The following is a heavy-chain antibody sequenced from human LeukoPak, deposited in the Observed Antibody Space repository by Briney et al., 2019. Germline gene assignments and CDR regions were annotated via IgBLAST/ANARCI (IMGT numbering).Heavy chain of an antibody. CDR1: GGSISSYY. Sequence: SETLSLTCTVSGGSISSYYWSWIRQPPGKGLEWIGYIYYSGSTNYNPSLKSRVTISVDTSKNQFSLKLSSVTAADTAVYYCARLVLSSGWYTNTTWGQRTLVTVSS. CDR2: IYYSGST. J-gene: IGHJ5*02. CDR3: ARLVLSSGWYTNTT. D-gene: IGHD6-19*01. V-gene: IGHV4-59*08.